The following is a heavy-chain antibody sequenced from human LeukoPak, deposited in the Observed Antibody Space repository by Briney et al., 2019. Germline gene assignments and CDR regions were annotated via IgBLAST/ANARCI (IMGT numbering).Heavy chain of an antibody. Sequence: GGSLRLSCTASGYTFNNAWMSWVRQAPGKGLEWVSAISGSGGSTYYADSVKGRFTISRDNSKNTLYLQMNSLRAEDTAVYYCAKDMSRGDNNWFDPWGQGTLVTVSS. CDR3: AKDMSRGDNNWFDP. CDR1: GYTFNNAW. V-gene: IGHV3-23*01. D-gene: IGHD3-16*01. J-gene: IGHJ5*02. CDR2: ISGSGGST.